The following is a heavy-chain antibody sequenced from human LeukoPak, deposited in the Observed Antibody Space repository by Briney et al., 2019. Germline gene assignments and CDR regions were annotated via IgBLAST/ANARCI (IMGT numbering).Heavy chain of an antibody. CDR2: ISWNSGSI. V-gene: IGHV3-9*01. D-gene: IGHD3-22*01. Sequence: GGSLRLSCAASGFTFDDFAMHWVRQAPGKGLEWVSGISWNSGSIGYADSVRGRFTISRDNAKNSLYLQMNSLRAEDTALYYCARMPTPIYYDSSGSGDYFDYWGQGTLVTVSS. CDR3: ARMPTPIYYDSSGSGDYFDY. CDR1: GFTFDDFA. J-gene: IGHJ4*02.